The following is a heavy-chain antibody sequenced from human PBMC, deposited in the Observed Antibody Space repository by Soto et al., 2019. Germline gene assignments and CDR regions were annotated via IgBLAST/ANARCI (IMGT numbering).Heavy chain of an antibody. V-gene: IGHV5-51*03. CDR2: IYPGDSDT. D-gene: IGHD1-26*01. CDR3: ARLPPEEVGAIHFDY. Sequence: EVQLVQSGAEVKKPGESLKISCKGSGYSFTSYWIGWVRQMPGKGLEWMGIIYPGDSDTRYSPSFQGQDTISPDKSISTAYLQWSSLKASDTAMYYCARLPPEEVGAIHFDYWGQGTLVTVSS. CDR1: GYSFTSYW. J-gene: IGHJ4*02.